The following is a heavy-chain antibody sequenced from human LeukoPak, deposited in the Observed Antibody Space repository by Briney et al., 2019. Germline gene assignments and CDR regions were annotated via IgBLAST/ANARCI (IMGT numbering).Heavy chain of an antibody. V-gene: IGHV5-51*01. J-gene: IGHJ4*02. Sequence: GESLKISCKGSGYTFTNYWIGWVRQMPGKGLEWMGIMYPGDSDTRYSPSFQGQVTISADKSISAAYLQWGSLKASDTAMYYCARPTYDILTGLYYFDYWGQGTLVTVSS. D-gene: IGHD3-9*01. CDR2: MYPGDSDT. CDR1: GYTFTNYW. CDR3: ARPTYDILTGLYYFDY.